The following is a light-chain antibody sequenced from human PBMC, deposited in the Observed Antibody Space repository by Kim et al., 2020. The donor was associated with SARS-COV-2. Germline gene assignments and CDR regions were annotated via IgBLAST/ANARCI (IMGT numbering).Light chain of an antibody. CDR1: QSVRIH. Sequence: PGQRATHSSSASQSVRIHVSWYQHNPRQAPRLLIYDAFIRATGIPVRFSGSVSGTDLTLTITRLEAEDFAIYYCQQRNNLPPAVTFGGGAQVDIK. CDR3: QQRNNLPPAVT. J-gene: IGKJ4*01. V-gene: IGKV3-11*01. CDR2: DAF.